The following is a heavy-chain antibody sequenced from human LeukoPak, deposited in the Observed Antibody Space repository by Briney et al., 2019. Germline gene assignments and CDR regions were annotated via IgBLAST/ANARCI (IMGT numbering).Heavy chain of an antibody. V-gene: IGHV4-31*03. CDR3: SRGLDSRKLGY. Sequence: TPSEILSLTCTVSGASFNSDDQYWNWIRQSPGKGLEWIGSIHPSGMLYNNPSLESRVTMSRDTSKNQFSLNLSSVTAADTAVYFCSRGLDSRKLGYWGQGILVTVSS. D-gene: IGHD3-22*01. CDR2: IHPSGML. CDR1: GASFNSDDQY. J-gene: IGHJ4*02.